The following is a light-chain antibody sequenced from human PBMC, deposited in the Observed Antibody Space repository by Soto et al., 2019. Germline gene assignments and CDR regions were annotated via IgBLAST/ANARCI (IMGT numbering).Light chain of an antibody. V-gene: IGKV2-30*01. J-gene: IGKJ5*01. CDR2: GAS. CDR1: QSLVYSDGNTY. CDR3: QQYNNWPRT. Sequence: DVVMTQSPLSLPVTLGQPACISCRSSQSLVYSDGNTYLNWFQQRPGQSPRLLIYGASTRATDIPARFSGSASGTEFTLTISSLQSEDFAVYYCQQYNNWPRTFGQGTRLEIK.